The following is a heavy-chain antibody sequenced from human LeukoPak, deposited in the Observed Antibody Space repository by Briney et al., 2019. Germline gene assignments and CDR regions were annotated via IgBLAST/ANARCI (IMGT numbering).Heavy chain of an antibody. Sequence: PGGPLRLSCAASGFILSDYYMSWLRQAPGKGLEWVAYISSSSSTIYYADSVKGRFTISRDNAKNSLYLQMNSLRAEDTAVYYCARDILEFKYYDFWSGYYHWGQGTLVTVSS. CDR1: GFILSDYY. V-gene: IGHV3-11*04. J-gene: IGHJ4*02. D-gene: IGHD3-3*01. CDR2: ISSSSSTI. CDR3: ARDILEFKYYDFWSGYYH.